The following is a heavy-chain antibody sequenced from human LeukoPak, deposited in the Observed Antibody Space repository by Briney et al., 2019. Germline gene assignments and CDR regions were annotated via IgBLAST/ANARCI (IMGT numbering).Heavy chain of an antibody. J-gene: IGHJ4*02. Sequence: GGSLRLSCAASGFTLNIYAMHWVRQAPGKGLEWVAVISYDESDKYYADSVKGRFTICRDNSKNTLYLQMNSLRVEDTAVYYCARRWSFDHWGQGTLVTVSS. CDR3: ARRWSFDH. D-gene: IGHD6-13*01. CDR2: ISYDESDK. V-gene: IGHV3-30*04. CDR1: GFTLNIYA.